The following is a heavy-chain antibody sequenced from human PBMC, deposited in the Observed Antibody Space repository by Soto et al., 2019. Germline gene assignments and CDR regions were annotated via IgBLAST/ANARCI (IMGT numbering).Heavy chain of an antibody. CDR1: GGSISTNW. CDR3: ARHIAVSGTRGFDF. CDR2: IYHSGRT. D-gene: IGHD6-19*01. J-gene: IGHJ4*02. V-gene: IGHV4-4*02. Sequence: QVQLQESGPGLMKPSGTLSLTCAVSGGSISTNWWSWVRQPPGKGLEWIGEIYHSGRTNYNPSLENRVTMSVDKSPHHLSLILTSVTAADTAVYYCARHIAVSGTRGFDFWGQGTLVTVSS.